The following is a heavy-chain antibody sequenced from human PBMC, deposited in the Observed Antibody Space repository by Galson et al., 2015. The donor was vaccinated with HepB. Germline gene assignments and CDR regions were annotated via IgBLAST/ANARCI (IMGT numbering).Heavy chain of an antibody. CDR2: IYPGDSDT. V-gene: IGHV5-51*01. CDR3: TRLGYCGGGSCYQRGYFDS. J-gene: IGHJ4*02. D-gene: IGHD2-15*01. CDR1: GYSFTDYW. Sequence: QSGAEVKKPGESLKISCKGPGYSFTDYWIGWVRQMPGKGLEWMGIIYPGDSDTRYSPSFQGQVTISADESISTAYLQWSGLKASDTAMYYCTRLGYCGGGSCYQRGYFDSWGQGTLVIVSS.